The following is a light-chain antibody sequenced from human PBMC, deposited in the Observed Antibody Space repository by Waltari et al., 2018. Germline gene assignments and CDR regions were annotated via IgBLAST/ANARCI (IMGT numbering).Light chain of an antibody. CDR1: SGHSNNA. CDR2: VNTDGSH. Sequence: QLVLTQSPSASASLGASVKLACTLSSGHSNNAIAWLQQRPEKGPRSLLKVNTDGSHNRGDDVPERFSGSSSGAERYLTISSLQSEDEADYFCQTGGHGTWVFGGGTKLTVL. V-gene: IGLV4-69*01. CDR3: QTGGHGTWV. J-gene: IGLJ3*02.